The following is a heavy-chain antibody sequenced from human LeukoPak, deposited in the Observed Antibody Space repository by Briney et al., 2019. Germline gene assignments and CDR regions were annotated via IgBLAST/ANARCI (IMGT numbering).Heavy chain of an antibody. Sequence: PSETLSLTCTVSGGSISSTSYYWGWIRQPPGKELEWIGSIYYTGNTYFNPSLKSRVTISVDASKNQFSLKLSSVTAADTAVYYCASDEDAFAIWGQGTMVTVSS. J-gene: IGHJ3*02. CDR2: IYYTGNT. V-gene: IGHV4-39*07. CDR3: ASDEDAFAI. CDR1: GGSISSTSYY.